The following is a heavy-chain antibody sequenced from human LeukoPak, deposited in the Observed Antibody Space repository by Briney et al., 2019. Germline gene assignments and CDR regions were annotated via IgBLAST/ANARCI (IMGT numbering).Heavy chain of an antibody. J-gene: IGHJ4*02. CDR2: IIPILGIA. CDR1: GGTFSSYA. V-gene: IGHV1-69*04. CDR3: ARARDFDWLSTFGY. D-gene: IGHD3-9*01. Sequence: EASVKVSCKASGGTFSSYAISWVRQAPGQGLEWMGRIIPILGIANYAQKFQGRVTITADKSTSTAYMELSSLRSEDTAVYYCARARDFDWLSTFGYWGQGTLVTVSS.